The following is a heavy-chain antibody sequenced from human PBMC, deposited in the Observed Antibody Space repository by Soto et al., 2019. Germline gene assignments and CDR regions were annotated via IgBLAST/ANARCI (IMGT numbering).Heavy chain of an antibody. CDR2: ISGSGGST. V-gene: IGHV3-23*01. J-gene: IGHJ4*02. Sequence: PGGSLRLSCAASGFTFSSYAMSWVRQAPGKGLEWVSAISGSGGSTYYADSVKGRFTISRDNSKNTLYLQMNSLRAEDTAVYYCAKNPTGGGYSQMDSWGQGTLVTVSS. CDR1: GFTFSSYA. CDR3: AKNPTGGGYSQMDS. D-gene: IGHD3-22*01.